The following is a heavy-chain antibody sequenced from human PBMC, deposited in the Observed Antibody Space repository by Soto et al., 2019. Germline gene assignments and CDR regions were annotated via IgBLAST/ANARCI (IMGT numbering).Heavy chain of an antibody. V-gene: IGHV3-33*06. CDR1: DLTFSTCG. D-gene: IGHD5-18*01. J-gene: IGHJ6*03. CDR3: AKAPVAMVSYYYYYMDV. Sequence: LRLSCTASDLTFSTCGMHWVRQAPGKGLEWVTVLWSSGRNQYYADSVKGRFTFSRDDSKNTLYLQMNSLRAEDTAVYYCAKAPVAMVSYYYYYMDVWGKGTTVTVSS. CDR2: LWSSGRNQ.